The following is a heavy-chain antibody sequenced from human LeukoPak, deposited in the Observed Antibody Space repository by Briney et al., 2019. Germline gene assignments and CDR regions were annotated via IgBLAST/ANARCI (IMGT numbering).Heavy chain of an antibody. CDR2: INPSSGGT. CDR3: AKVFCTSISCPFDY. CDR1: GFSFTSFY. D-gene: IGHD2-2*01. J-gene: IGHJ4*02. V-gene: IGHV1-46*01. Sequence: ASVKVSCKASGFSFTSFYMHWVRQAPGQGLEWMGIINPSSGGTSYAQKFQGRITMTRDTSTSTVYMELSSLRAEDTAVYYCAKVFCTSISCPFDYWGQGTLVTVSS.